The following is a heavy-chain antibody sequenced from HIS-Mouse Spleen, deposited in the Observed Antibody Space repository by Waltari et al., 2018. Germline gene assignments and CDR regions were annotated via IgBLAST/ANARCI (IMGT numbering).Heavy chain of an antibody. D-gene: IGHD1-26*01. CDR3: AKDRGSPLYFDY. Sequence: QVQLGESGGGVVQPGRSLRLSCAAAGFTFSSYGMPWVRQAPGKGLEWVAVISYDGSNKYYADSVKGRFTISRDNSKNTLYLQMNSLRAEDTAVYYCAKDRGSPLYFDYWGQGTLVTVSS. V-gene: IGHV3-30*18. CDR2: ISYDGSNK. J-gene: IGHJ4*02. CDR1: GFTFSSYG.